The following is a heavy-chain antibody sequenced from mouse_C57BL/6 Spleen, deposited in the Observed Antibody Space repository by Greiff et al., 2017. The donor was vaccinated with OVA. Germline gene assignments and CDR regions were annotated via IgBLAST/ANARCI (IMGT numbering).Heavy chain of an antibody. V-gene: IGHV1-81*01. CDR3: ARWYDSTGYAMDY. CDR2: IYPRSGNT. J-gene: IGHJ4*01. CDR1: GYTFTSYG. D-gene: IGHD2-4*01. Sequence: QVQLQQSGAELARPGASVKLSCKASGYTFTSYGISWVKQRTGQGLEWIGEIYPRSGNTYYNEKFKGKATLTADKSSSTAYMELRSLTSEDSAVYFCARWYDSTGYAMDYWGQGTSVTVSS.